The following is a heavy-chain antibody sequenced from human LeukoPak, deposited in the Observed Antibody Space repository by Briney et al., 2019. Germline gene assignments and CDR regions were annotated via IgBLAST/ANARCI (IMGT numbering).Heavy chain of an antibody. Sequence: GGSLRLSCAASGFTFSSYAMSWVRQAPGKGLEWVSAISASGGTTYYADSVKGRFTISRDNSKNTLYLQMSGLRAEDTAVYYCAKEPREYFSSTSCPNWIDPWGQGTLVTVSS. CDR2: ISASGGTT. D-gene: IGHD2-2*01. J-gene: IGHJ5*02. CDR3: AKEPREYFSSTSCPNWIDP. V-gene: IGHV3-23*01. CDR1: GFTFSSYA.